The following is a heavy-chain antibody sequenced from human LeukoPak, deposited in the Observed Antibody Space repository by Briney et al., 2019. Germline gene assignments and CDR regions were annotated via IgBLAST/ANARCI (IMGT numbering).Heavy chain of an antibody. Sequence: GESLKISCEASGYSFTSHWIGWVRQMPGKGLEWMGIIYPGDSDSRYSPSFQGRVTISADKSISTAYLQWGSLKASDTAIYYCARQAETAHYYGMDVWGQGTTVTVSS. CDR1: GYSFTSHW. V-gene: IGHV5-51*01. D-gene: IGHD5-18*01. J-gene: IGHJ6*02. CDR3: ARQAETAHYYGMDV. CDR2: IYPGDSDS.